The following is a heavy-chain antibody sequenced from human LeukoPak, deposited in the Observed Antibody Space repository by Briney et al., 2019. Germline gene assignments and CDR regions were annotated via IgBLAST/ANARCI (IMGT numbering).Heavy chain of an antibody. J-gene: IGHJ1*01. CDR2: IKQDGSEK. D-gene: IGHD4-11*01. V-gene: IGHV3-7*01. CDR3: ARVVTTVTRRGFQH. Sequence: GGSLRLSCAASGFTFSSYWMSWVRQAPGKGLEWVANIKQDGSEKYYVDSVKGRFTISRDNAKNSLYLQMNSLRAEDTAVYYCARVVTTVTRRGFQHWGQGTLVTVSS. CDR1: GFTFSSYW.